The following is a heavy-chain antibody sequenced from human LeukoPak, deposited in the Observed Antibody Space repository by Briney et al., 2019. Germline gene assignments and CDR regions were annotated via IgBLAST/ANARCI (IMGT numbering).Heavy chain of an antibody. Sequence: ASVKVSCEASGYTFTGYYMHWMRQAPGQGLEWMGIINPSGGSTSYAQKFQGRVTMTRDTSTSTVYMELSSLRSEDTAVYYCARADERWDYWGQGTLVTVSS. J-gene: IGHJ4*02. D-gene: IGHD2-15*01. CDR1: GYTFTGYY. CDR2: INPSGGST. CDR3: ARADERWDY. V-gene: IGHV1-46*01.